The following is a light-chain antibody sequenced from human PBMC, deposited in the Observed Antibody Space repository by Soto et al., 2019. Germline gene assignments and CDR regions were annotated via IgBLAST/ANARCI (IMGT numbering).Light chain of an antibody. V-gene: IGKV3-15*01. CDR3: KHYNNWPRYT. Sequence: EIVVTQSPATLSLSPGERATLSCRASQSVGSNLAWYQQKPGQAPRLLIYGASTRASGIPARFSAFGSGTEFTLIISSLQSEDFAVYYCKHYNNWPRYTFGQGTKVDIK. CDR1: QSVGSN. J-gene: IGKJ2*01. CDR2: GAS.